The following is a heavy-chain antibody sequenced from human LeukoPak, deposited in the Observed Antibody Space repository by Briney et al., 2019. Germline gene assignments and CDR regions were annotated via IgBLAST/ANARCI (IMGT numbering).Heavy chain of an antibody. CDR1: GCTFTSYT. D-gene: IGHD1-26*01. CDR2: ISTTSSNI. CDR3: ARGGDSGSYVDY. J-gene: IGHJ4*02. V-gene: IGHV3-21*01. Sequence: PGGSLRLSCAASGCTFTSYTMKWVRQAPGKGLEWVSSISTTSSNIYYADSVKGRFTISRDNAKKSLYLQMNSLRAEDTAVYYCARGGDSGSYVDYWGQGTLVTVSS.